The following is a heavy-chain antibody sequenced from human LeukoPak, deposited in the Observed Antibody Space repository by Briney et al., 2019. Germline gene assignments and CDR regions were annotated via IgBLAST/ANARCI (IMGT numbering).Heavy chain of an antibody. J-gene: IGHJ4*02. CDR2: IWYDGSNN. Sequence: GGSLRPSWAASGFTLSSYGMHWVRQAPGKELAWVAVIWYDGSNNYYADSVKDGLTIYRGNTKKTVYPQMNSLRAEDTAVYYCARDPCLYSSSWYPWTYYFDYWGQGTLVTVSS. D-gene: IGHD6-13*01. CDR1: GFTLSSYG. V-gene: IGHV3-33*01. CDR3: ARDPCLYSSSWYPWTYYFDY.